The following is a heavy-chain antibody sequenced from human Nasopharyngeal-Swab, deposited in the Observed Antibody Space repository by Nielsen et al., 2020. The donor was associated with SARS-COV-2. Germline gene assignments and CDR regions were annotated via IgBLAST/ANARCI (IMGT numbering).Heavy chain of an antibody. V-gene: IGHV3-21*01. D-gene: IGHD6-13*01. J-gene: IGHJ6*02. CDR1: GFTFSSYS. Sequence: GESLKTSCAASGFTFSSYSMNWVRQAPGKGLEWVSSISSSSSYIYYADSVKGRFTISRDNAKNSLYLQMNSLRAEDTAVYYCARVRQQLQHGMDVWGQGTTVTVSS. CDR3: ARVRQQLQHGMDV. CDR2: ISSSSSYI.